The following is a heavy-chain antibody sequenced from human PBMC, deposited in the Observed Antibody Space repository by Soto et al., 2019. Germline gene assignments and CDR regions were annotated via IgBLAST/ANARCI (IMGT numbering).Heavy chain of an antibody. Sequence: GGSLRLSCVDSEFTLSTYAMHWVRQAPGKGLEWVAVISYDGSNRNYVDSVKGRFTISRDNAKNSLYLQMNSLRAEDTAVYYCARVGSGYAMGYWGQGTLVTVSS. CDR3: ARVGSGYAMGY. CDR1: EFTLSTYA. D-gene: IGHD5-12*01. J-gene: IGHJ4*02. CDR2: ISYDGSNR. V-gene: IGHV3-30*03.